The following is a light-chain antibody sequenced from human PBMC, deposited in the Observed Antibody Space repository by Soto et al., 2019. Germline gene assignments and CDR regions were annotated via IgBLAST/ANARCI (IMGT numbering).Light chain of an antibody. CDR3: MSYACGNRFV. V-gene: IGLV2-8*01. CDR1: INDVGGYNY. J-gene: IGLJ1*01. CDR2: QVT. Sequence: QSALTQPPSASGSPGQSVTISCAGTINDVGGYNYVSWYQQHPGKVPQLMIYQVTKRPSGVPDRFSASKSDTTASLTISGLQAEDEGDYYCMSYACGNRFVFGTGTKLTLL.